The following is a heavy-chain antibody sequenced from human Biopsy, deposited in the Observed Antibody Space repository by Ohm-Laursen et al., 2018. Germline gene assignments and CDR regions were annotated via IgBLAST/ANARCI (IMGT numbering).Heavy chain of an antibody. J-gene: IGHJ6*02. CDR2: INYRGNT. Sequence: SDTLSLTCTVSGASIEDYYWTWIRQAPGKTLEWIASINYRGNTNYNPSLKSRVTMSAHTSTNQFSLKLTSVTAADTAVYYCARDKITYCTGTSCDYFGMDVWGQGTTVTVSS. CDR3: ARDKITYCTGTSCDYFGMDV. CDR1: GASIEDYY. V-gene: IGHV4-59*01. D-gene: IGHD2-2*01.